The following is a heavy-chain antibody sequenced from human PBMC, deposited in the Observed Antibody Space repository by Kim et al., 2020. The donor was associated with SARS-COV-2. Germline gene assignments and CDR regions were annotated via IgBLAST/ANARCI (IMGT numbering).Heavy chain of an antibody. V-gene: IGHV7-4-1*02. CDR1: GYTFTSYA. CDR3: ARDSNVLLWFGELSPGGYFDY. D-gene: IGHD3-10*01. Sequence: ASVKVSCKASGYTFTSYAMNWVRQAPGQGLEWMGWINTNTGNPTYAQGFTGRFVFSLDTSVSTAYLQISSLKAEDTAVYYCARDSNVLLWFGELSPGGYFDYWGQGTLVTVSS. CDR2: INTNTGNP. J-gene: IGHJ4*02.